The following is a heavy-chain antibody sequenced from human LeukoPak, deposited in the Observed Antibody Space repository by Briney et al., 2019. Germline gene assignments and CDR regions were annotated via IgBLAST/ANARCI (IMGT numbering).Heavy chain of an antibody. V-gene: IGHV3-48*03. CDR3: AKGAAAPIDY. Sequence: PGGSLRLSCAASGFTFSSYEMNWVRQAPGKGLEWVSYISSSGSTIYYADSVKGRFTISRDNSKNTLYLQMNSLRAEDTAVYYCAKGAAAPIDYWGQGTLVTVSS. CDR1: GFTFSSYE. CDR2: ISSSGSTI. J-gene: IGHJ4*02. D-gene: IGHD6-13*01.